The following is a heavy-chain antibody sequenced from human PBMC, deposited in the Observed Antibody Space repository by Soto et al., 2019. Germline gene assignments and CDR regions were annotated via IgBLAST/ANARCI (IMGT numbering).Heavy chain of an antibody. D-gene: IGHD2-21*02. CDR1: GGSISSYY. CDR2: IYYSGST. CDR3: ARDTGQYCGGDCYYNWFDP. V-gene: IGHV4-59*01. Sequence: PSETLSLTCTVSGGSISSYYWSWIRQPPGKGLEWIGYIYYSGSTNYNPSLKSRVTISVDTSKNQFSLKLSSVTAADTAVYYCARDTGQYCGGDCYYNWFDPWGQGTLVTVSS. J-gene: IGHJ5*02.